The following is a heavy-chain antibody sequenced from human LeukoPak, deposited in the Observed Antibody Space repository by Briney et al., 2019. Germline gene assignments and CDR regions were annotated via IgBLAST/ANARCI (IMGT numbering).Heavy chain of an antibody. CDR3: ASVDFWSGLGDY. V-gene: IGHV3-21*01. J-gene: IGHJ4*02. CDR2: ISSSSSYI. CDR1: GFTFSSCS. Sequence: GGSLRLSCAASGFTFSSCSMNWVRQAPGKGLEWVSSISSSSSYIYYADSVKGRFTISRDNAKNSLYLQMNSLRAEDTAVYYCASVDFWSGLGDYWGQGTLVTVSS. D-gene: IGHD3-3*01.